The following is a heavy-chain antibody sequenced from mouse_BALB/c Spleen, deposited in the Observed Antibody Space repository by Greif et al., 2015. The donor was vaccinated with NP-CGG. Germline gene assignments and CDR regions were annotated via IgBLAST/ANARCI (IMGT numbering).Heavy chain of an antibody. D-gene: IGHD2-14*01. Sequence: VQLQQSGAELVKPGASVKLSCTASGFNIKDTYMHWVKQRPEQGLEWIGRIDPANGNTKYDPKFQGKATITADTSSNTAYLQLSSLTSEDTAVYYCASDRYPAWFAYWGQGTLVTVSA. CDR2: IDPANGNT. CDR3: ASDRYPAWFAY. J-gene: IGHJ3*01. V-gene: IGHV14-3*02. CDR1: GFNIKDTY.